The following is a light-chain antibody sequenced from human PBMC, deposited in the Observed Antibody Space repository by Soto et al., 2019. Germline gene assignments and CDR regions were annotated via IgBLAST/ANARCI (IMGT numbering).Light chain of an antibody. CDR2: EGS. J-gene: IGLJ2*01. CDR3: CSFAGSSTLV. V-gene: IGLV2-23*01. Sequence: QSALTQPASVSGSPGQSITISCTGTNSDVGSYNLVSWYQQHPGKTPKLVIYEGSKRPSGVSNRFSGSKSGNTASLTISGLQAEDEADYYCCSFAGSSTLVFGGGTKVTVL. CDR1: NSDVGSYNL.